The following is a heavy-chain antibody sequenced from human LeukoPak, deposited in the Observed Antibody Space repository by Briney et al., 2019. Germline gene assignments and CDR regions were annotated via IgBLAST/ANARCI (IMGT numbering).Heavy chain of an antibody. CDR2: MNPNSGGA. J-gene: IGHJ4*02. CDR1: GYTFTSYD. Sequence: ASVKVSCKASGYTFTSYDLNWVRQATGQGLEWMGWMNPNSGGAGNAQKFQGRLTITRDTSISTAYMELSSLTSEDTAVYYCARGPGHDTVSRKLGSDYWGQGTLVTVSS. D-gene: IGHD5-12*01. V-gene: IGHV1-8*03. CDR3: ARGPGHDTVSRKLGSDY.